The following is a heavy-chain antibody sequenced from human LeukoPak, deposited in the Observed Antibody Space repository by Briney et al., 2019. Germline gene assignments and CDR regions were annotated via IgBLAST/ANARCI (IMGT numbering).Heavy chain of an antibody. CDR2: IRYDGSNK. V-gene: IGHV3-30*02. CDR1: GFTFSSYG. D-gene: IGHD3-3*01. Sequence: GGFLRLSRAASGFTFSSYGMHWVRQAPGKGLEWVAFIRYDGSNKYYADSVKGRFTISSDNSKNTLYLQMNSLRAEDTAVYYCAKDPYDFWSGYFDYWGQGTLVTVSS. CDR3: AKDPYDFWSGYFDY. J-gene: IGHJ4*02.